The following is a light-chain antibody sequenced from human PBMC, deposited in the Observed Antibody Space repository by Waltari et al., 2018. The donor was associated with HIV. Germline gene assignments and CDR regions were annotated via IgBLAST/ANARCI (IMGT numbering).Light chain of an antibody. Sequence: QSALTQPPSASGSPGQSVTLSCTGSNSDIGSYDYVSWYQLHPGKAPKLVISEVTNRPSGLSDRFSGSKSANTAFLTVSGLQAEDEADYYCSSFADRDGFYVLFGGGTRLTVL. V-gene: IGLV2-8*01. J-gene: IGLJ2*01. CDR1: NSDIGSYDY. CDR3: SSFADRDGFYVL. CDR2: EVT.